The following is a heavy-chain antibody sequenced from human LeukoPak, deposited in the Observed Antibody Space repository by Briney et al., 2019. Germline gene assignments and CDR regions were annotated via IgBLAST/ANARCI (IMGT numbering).Heavy chain of an antibody. V-gene: IGHV4-61*02. Sequence: NPSQTLSLTCTVSGGSISSGSYYWSWIRQPAGKGLEWIGRIYTSGSTNYNPSLKSRVTISVDTSKNQFSLKLSSVTAADTAVYYCARRGGPVVTPKGNSYYYYGMDVWGQGTTVTVSS. CDR3: ARRGGPVVTPKGNSYYYYGMDV. CDR2: IYTSGST. D-gene: IGHD4-23*01. CDR1: GGSISSGSYY. J-gene: IGHJ6*02.